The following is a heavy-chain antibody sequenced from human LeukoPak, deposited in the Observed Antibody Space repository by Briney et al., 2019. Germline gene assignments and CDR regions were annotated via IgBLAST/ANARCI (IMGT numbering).Heavy chain of an antibody. CDR1: GYTLTELS. V-gene: IGHV1-24*01. Sequence: ASLKVSCKVSGYTLTELSMHWVRQAPGKGLEWMGGFGPEDGETIYAQKFQGRVTMTEDTSTDTAYMELSSLRSEDTAVYYCRYFDWLSGRDYWGQGTLVTVSS. D-gene: IGHD3-9*01. CDR3: RYFDWLSGRDY. CDR2: FGPEDGET. J-gene: IGHJ4*02.